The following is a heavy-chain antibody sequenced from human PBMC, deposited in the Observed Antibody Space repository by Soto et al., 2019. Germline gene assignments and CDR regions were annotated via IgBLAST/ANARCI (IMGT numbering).Heavy chain of an antibody. J-gene: IGHJ5*02. CDR3: ARHGGTFDP. D-gene: IGHD3-16*01. V-gene: IGHV4-59*08. Sequence: WTWLRQPPGKGLEWIGYVSTSGSTDSNPSLKSRVTILVDTSKNQVSLKLRSVTASDTAVYYCARHGGTFDPWGQGTLVTVS. CDR2: VSTSGST.